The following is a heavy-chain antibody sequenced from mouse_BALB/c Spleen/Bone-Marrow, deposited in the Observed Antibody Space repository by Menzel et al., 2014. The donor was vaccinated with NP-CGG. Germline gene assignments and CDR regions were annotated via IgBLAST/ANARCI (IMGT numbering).Heavy chain of an antibody. CDR3: ARVSYYAMDY. Sequence: VMLVESGGGLVQPGGSLKLSCAASGFTFSSYGMSWVRQTPDKRLELVATINSNGGSTYYPDSVKGRFTISRDNAKNTLYLQMSSLKSEDTAMYYCARVSYYAMDYWGQGTSVTVSS. CDR1: GFTFSSYG. J-gene: IGHJ4*01. V-gene: IGHV5-6-3*01. CDR2: INSNGGST.